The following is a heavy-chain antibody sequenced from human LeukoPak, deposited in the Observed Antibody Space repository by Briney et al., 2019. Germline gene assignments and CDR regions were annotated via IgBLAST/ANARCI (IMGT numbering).Heavy chain of an antibody. CDR1: GFTFDITW. CDR2: ITSDGSST. V-gene: IGHV3-74*03. Sequence: PGGSLRLSCAASGFTFDITWLHWVRQPPGKGLVWVARITSDGSSTTYAESVKGRFTISRDNAKNTLYLQMNSLRAEDTAFYYCASGSSSWQDYWGQGTLVTVSS. D-gene: IGHD6-13*01. CDR3: ASGSSSWQDY. J-gene: IGHJ4*02.